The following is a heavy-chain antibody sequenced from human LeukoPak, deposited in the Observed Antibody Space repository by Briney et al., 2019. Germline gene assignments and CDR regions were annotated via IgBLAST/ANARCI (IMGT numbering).Heavy chain of an antibody. CDR2: ISAYNGNT. V-gene: IGHV1-18*01. J-gene: IGHJ4*02. CDR1: GYTFTSYG. D-gene: IGHD5/OR15-5a*01. Sequence: ASVKVSCKASGYTFTSYGISWVRQAPGQGLEWMGWISAYNGNTNYAQKLQGRVTMTTDTSTSTAYMELRCLRSDDTAVYYCARASDIASSHDYWGQGTLVTVSS. CDR3: ARASDIASSHDY.